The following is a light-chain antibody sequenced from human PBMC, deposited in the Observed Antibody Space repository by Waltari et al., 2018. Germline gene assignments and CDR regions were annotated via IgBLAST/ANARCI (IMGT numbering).Light chain of an antibody. J-gene: IGKJ1*01. Sequence: EIVLTQSPGTLSLSPGERATLSCRASQSVSMALDWYQQKPGQAPRLLIYAASSRASCVPDRFSGSGSGTDFSLTISRLDPEEFAVYYCQHYVNLPVTFGQGTKVEI. CDR1: QSVSMA. V-gene: IGKV3-20*01. CDR3: QHYVNLPVT. CDR2: AAS.